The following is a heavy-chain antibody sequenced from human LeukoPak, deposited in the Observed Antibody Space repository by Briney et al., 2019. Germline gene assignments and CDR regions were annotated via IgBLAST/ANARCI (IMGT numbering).Heavy chain of an antibody. V-gene: IGHV3-23*01. J-gene: IGHJ3*01. Sequence: PGGSLRLPCAASGFTFSSSGVSWVRQAPGKGLEWVSSISGSDDTTYYADSVKGRFTISRDNSKNTLYLQMNSLRAEDTAVYYCANNRYSSRWRGAFDVWGQGTMVTVSS. CDR1: GFTFSSSG. D-gene: IGHD6-13*01. CDR3: ANNRYSSRWRGAFDV. CDR2: ISGSDDTT.